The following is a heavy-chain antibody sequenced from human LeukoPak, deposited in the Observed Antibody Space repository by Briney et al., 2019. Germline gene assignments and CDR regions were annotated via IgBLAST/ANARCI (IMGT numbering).Heavy chain of an antibody. D-gene: IGHD6-6*01. Sequence: GGSLRLSCAASGFTFSSYAMSWVRQAPGKGLEWVSSISGSGGSTYYADSVKGRFTISRDNSKNTLYLQMNSLRAEDTAVYYCAKGGQYSSSSGFGYWGQGTLVTVSS. CDR2: ISGSGGST. J-gene: IGHJ4*02. CDR1: GFTFSSYA. V-gene: IGHV3-23*01. CDR3: AKGGQYSSSSGFGY.